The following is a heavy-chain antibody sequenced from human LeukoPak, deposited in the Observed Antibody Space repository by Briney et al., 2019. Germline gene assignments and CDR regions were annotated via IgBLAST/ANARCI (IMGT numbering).Heavy chain of an antibody. CDR1: GGSISSSSYY. V-gene: IGHV4-39*07. CDR3: ARRAARRYFDY. D-gene: IGHD6-25*01. Sequence: SETLSLTCTVSGGSISSSSYYWGWIRQPPGKGLEWIGSIYYSGSTYYNPSLKSRVTISVDTSKNQFSLKLSSVTAADTAVYYCARRAARRYFDYWGQGTLVTVSS. J-gene: IGHJ4*02. CDR2: IYYSGST.